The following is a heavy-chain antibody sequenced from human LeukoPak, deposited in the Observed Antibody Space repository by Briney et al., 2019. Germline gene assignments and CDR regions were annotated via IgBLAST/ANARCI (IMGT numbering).Heavy chain of an antibody. CDR1: GDSISSGSYY. V-gene: IGHV4-61*02. J-gene: IGHJ5*02. D-gene: IGHD6-13*01. CDR2: VHTSGST. CDR3: ARKGQQLNAFDP. Sequence: SQTLSLTCTVSGDSISSGSYYWSWIRQPAGKGLEWLGRVHTSGSTNYNPSLKSRLTISADTSKNQFSLNLSSVTAADTAVYYCARKGQQLNAFDPWGQGTLVTVSS.